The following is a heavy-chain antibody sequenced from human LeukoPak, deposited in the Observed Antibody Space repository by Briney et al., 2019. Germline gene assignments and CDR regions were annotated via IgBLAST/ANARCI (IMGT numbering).Heavy chain of an antibody. D-gene: IGHD5-24*01. Sequence: GGSLRLSCAASGFTFSGYAMNWVRQAPGKGLEWVSSVSSTGSNTYYADSVKGRFTISRDSAKNSVYLQMYSLRPEDTAMYYCPRGRDGYPYNFWGQGTLVTVSS. CDR3: PRGRDGYPYNF. CDR2: VSSTGSNT. CDR1: GFTFSGYA. J-gene: IGHJ4*02. V-gene: IGHV3-21*01.